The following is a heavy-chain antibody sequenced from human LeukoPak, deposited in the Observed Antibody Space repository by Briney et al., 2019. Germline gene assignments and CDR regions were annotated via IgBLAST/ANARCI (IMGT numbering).Heavy chain of an antibody. CDR1: GFTFSRFT. V-gene: IGHV3-21*01. CDR3: ARDDSSGYYYDPFDY. D-gene: IGHD3-22*01. J-gene: IGHJ4*02. CDR2: ISSSSSYI. Sequence: GGSLRLSCAASGFTFSRFTMNWVRQAPGKGLEWVSSISSSSSYIYYADSVKGRFTISRDNAKNSLYLQMNSLRAEDTAVYYCARDDSSGYYYDPFDYWGQGTLVTVSS.